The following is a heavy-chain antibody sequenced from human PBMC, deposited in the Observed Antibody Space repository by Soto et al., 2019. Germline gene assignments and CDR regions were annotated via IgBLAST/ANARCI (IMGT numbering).Heavy chain of an antibody. CDR3: ARARDYSRSWYFDY. V-gene: IGHV3-64*01. CDR2: ISSNGGST. D-gene: IGHD6-13*01. Sequence: VGSLRLSCAASGFTFSSYAMHWVRQAPGKGLEYVSAISSNGGSTYYANSVKGRFTISRDNSKNTLYLQMGSLRAEDMAVYYCARARDYSRSWYFDYWGQGTLVTVSS. CDR1: GFTFSSYA. J-gene: IGHJ4*02.